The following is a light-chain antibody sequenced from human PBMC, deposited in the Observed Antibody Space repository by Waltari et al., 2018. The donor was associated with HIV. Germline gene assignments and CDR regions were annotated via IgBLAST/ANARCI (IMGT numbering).Light chain of an antibody. J-gene: IGKJ2*01. V-gene: IGKV2-28*01. CDR1: QSSLHGNGYSY. Sequence: DIVMTQSPHSLPVTPGDPASISCGSLQSSLHGNGYSYLDWYLQKPGQPPQLLIYLGSNRASGVPDRLSGSGSCTDFKLDISRVEAEDVGVYYCMQSLQTPMYTFGQGTKLEI. CDR2: LGS. CDR3: MQSLQTPMYT.